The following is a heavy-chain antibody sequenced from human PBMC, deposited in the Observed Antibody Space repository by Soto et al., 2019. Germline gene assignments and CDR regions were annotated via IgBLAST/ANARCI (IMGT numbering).Heavy chain of an antibody. Sequence: PSETLSLTCTVPGGSVTNYYWSWIRQPPGKGLEWVGYIYYSGSTNYNPSLKSRVTMSVDTSKNQFSLRLTSVTAADTAVYYCARDPYSSSTDAFDIWGQGTMVTVS. V-gene: IGHV4-59*02. CDR2: IYYSGST. J-gene: IGHJ3*02. D-gene: IGHD6-6*01. CDR3: ARDPYSSSTDAFDI. CDR1: GGSVTNYY.